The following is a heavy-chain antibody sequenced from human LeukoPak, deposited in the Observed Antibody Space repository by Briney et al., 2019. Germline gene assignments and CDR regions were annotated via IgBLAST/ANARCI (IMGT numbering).Heavy chain of an antibody. CDR3: VKRTVNYPFDF. D-gene: IGHD1-7*01. V-gene: IGHV3-23*01. CDR2: ISGSGGST. J-gene: IGHJ4*02. Sequence: PGGSLRLSCAASGFTLSSFAMNWVRQAPGKGLEWVSAISGSGGSTFYADSVKGRFTISRDNSENPLYLQMNSLRAEDTAVYCCVKRTVNYPFDFWGQGTLLTVSS. CDR1: GFTLSSFA.